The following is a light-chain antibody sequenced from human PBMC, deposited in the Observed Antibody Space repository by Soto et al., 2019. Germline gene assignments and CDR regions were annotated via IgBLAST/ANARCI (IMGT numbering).Light chain of an antibody. CDR1: SSNIGNNY. CDR3: GTWDSSLSALYV. J-gene: IGLJ1*01. V-gene: IGLV1-51*02. CDR2: ENN. Sequence: VLTQPPSVSAAPGQKVTISCSGSSSNIGNNYVSWYQQLPGTAPKLLIYENNKRPSGIPDRFSGSKSGTSATLGITGLQTGDEADYYCGTWDSSLSALYVFGTGTKVTVL.